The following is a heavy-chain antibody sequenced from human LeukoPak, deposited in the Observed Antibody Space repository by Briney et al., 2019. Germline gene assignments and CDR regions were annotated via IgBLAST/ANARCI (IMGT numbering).Heavy chain of an antibody. J-gene: IGHJ4*02. V-gene: IGHV4-39*02. CDR1: GGSITGSSFY. CDR2: IYYSGST. D-gene: IGHD3-9*01. Sequence: SETLSLTCSVSGGSITGSSFYWGWIRQPPGKGLEWIGNIYYSGSTYYSASLKSRVTISLDTSKNHFFLKVTSVTAADTAVYYCARGSYDVLTGYSTLGEYWGQGTLVTVSS. CDR3: ARGSYDVLTGYSTLGEY.